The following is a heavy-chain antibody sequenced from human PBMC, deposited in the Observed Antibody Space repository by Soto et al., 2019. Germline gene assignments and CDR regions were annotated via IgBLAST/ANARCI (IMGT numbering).Heavy chain of an antibody. CDR2: IYSGGST. D-gene: IGHD2-15*01. Sequence: EVQLVESGGGLVQPGGSLRLSCAASGFTVSSNYMSWVRQAPGKGLEWVSVIYSGGSTYYADSVKGRFTISRDNSKNTLYLQMNSLRAEDTAVYYCARAFPISVVAAPGAFDIWGQGTMVTVSS. J-gene: IGHJ3*02. V-gene: IGHV3-66*01. CDR1: GFTVSSNY. CDR3: ARAFPISVVAAPGAFDI.